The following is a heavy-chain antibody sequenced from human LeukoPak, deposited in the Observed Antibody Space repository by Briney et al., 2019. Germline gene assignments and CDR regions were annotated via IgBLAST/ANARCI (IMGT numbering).Heavy chain of an antibody. J-gene: IGHJ3*02. Sequence: SETLSLTCAVYGGSFSGYYWSWIRQPPGKGLEWIGEINHSGSTNYNPSLKSRVTISVDTSKNQFSLKLSSVTAADTAVYYCARVWYSSGWYTIDAFDIWGQGTMVTVSS. CDR2: INHSGST. CDR3: ARVWYSSGWYTIDAFDI. D-gene: IGHD6-19*01. CDR1: GGSFSGYY. V-gene: IGHV4-34*01.